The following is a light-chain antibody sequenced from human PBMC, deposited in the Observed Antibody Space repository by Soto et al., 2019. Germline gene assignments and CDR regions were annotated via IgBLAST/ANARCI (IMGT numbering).Light chain of an antibody. CDR3: QSYDSSTHVV. CDR2: EDN. CDR1: SGSIASNY. V-gene: IGLV6-57*04. J-gene: IGLJ2*01. Sequence: NFMLTQPHSVSESPGKTVTISCTRSSGSIASNYVQWYQQCPGSAPTTVIYEDNQRPSGVPDRFSGSIDSSSNSASLTISGLKTEDEADYYCQSYDSSTHVVFGGGTKVTVL.